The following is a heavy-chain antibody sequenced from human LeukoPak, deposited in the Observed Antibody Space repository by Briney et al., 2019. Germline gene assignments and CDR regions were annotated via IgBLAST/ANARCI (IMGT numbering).Heavy chain of an antibody. CDR2: IYDGGKT. V-gene: IGHV3-53*01. CDR3: GRDDADVKNYGIQY. Sequence: GGSLRLSCAASQSIVSSRYMSWVRQAPGKGLEWVSIIYDGGKTYYADSVKGRFTISRDNFKNTLYLQMNNLRAEDTAVYFCGRDDADVKNYGIQYWGQGTLVTVSS. J-gene: IGHJ4*02. CDR1: QSIVSSRY. D-gene: IGHD5-24*01.